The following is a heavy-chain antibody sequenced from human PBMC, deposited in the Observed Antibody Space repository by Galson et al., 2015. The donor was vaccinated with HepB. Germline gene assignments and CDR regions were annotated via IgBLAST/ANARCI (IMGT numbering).Heavy chain of an antibody. J-gene: IGHJ5*02. CDR3: ARDGDLTEYSSSPDP. D-gene: IGHD6-6*01. V-gene: IGHV5-10-1*01. CDR1: GYSFTSYW. CDR2: IDPSDSYT. Sequence: QSGAEVKKPGESLRISCKGSGYSFTSYWISWVRQMPGKGLEWMGRIDPSDSYTNYSPSFQGHVTISADKSISTAYLQWSSLKASDTAMYYCARDGDLTEYSSSPDPWGQGTLVTVSS.